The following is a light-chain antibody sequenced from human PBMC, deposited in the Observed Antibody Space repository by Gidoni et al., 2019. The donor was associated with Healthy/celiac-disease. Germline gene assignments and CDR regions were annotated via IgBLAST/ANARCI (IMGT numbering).Light chain of an antibody. Sequence: DIQITPSPSTLSASVGDRVTITCRARQSISSWLAWYQQKPGKAPKLLIYKASSLESGVPSRFSGSGSGTEFTLTISSLQPDDFATYYCQQYNSYSWTFGQGTKVEIK. J-gene: IGKJ1*01. CDR2: KAS. V-gene: IGKV1-5*03. CDR1: QSISSW. CDR3: QQYNSYSWT.